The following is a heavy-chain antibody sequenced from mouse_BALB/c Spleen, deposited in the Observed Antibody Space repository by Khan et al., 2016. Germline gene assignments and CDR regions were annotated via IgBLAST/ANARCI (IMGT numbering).Heavy chain of an antibody. CDR3: ASYYDYDGGFAY. D-gene: IGHD2-4*01. Sequence: QVQLKQSGPGLVAPSQSLSITCTVSGFSITGFAVNWVRQPPGKGLEWLGVIWGDGSTDYDSALKSRLSISKDDSNSQVFLKMNSRPADDTARYYCASYYDYDGGFAYWGQGTLVTVSA. V-gene: IGHV2-6-7*01. J-gene: IGHJ3*01. CDR1: GFSITGFA. CDR2: IWGDGST.